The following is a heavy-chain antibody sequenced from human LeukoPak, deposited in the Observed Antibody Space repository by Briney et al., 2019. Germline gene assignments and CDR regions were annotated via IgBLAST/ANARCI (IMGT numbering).Heavy chain of an antibody. J-gene: IGHJ4*02. V-gene: IGHV3-30-3*01. CDR2: ISYDGSNK. Sequence: PGRSLRLSCAASGFTFSSYAVHWVRQAPGKGLEWVAVISYDGSNKYYADSVKGRFTISRDNSKNTLYLQMNSLRAEDTAVYYCAKASSGWYPREDYWGQGTLVTVSS. CDR3: AKASSGWYPREDY. D-gene: IGHD6-19*01. CDR1: GFTFSSYA.